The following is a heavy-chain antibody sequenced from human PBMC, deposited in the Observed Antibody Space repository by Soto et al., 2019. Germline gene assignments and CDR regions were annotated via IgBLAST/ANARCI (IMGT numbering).Heavy chain of an antibody. CDR3: ARGVAVSGGERRDFDY. J-gene: IGHJ4*02. Sequence: EVQLVESGGGLVKPGGSLRLSCAASGFTFSSYSMNWVRQAPGKGLEWVSSISSSSSYIYYADSVKGRFTISRDNAKNSLYLQMNSLRAEDTAVYYCARGVAVSGGERRDFDYWGQGTLVTVSS. V-gene: IGHV3-21*01. D-gene: IGHD2-15*01. CDR1: GFTFSSYS. CDR2: ISSSSSYI.